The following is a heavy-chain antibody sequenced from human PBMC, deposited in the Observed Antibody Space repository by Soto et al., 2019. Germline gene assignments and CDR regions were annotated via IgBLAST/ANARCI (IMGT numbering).Heavy chain of an antibody. CDR2: ISSSSSFK. J-gene: IGHJ4*02. D-gene: IGHD6-19*01. Sequence: EVQLVESGGGLVKSGGSLRLSCAASGFTFSSYNMHWVRQAPGKGLEWVSSISSSSSFKSYADSLRGRFTISRDNAKNSLYLQMNRLRAEDTAVYYCARGISVTFDYWGQGNLVTVSS. CDR1: GFTFSSYN. CDR3: ARGISVTFDY. V-gene: IGHV3-21*01.